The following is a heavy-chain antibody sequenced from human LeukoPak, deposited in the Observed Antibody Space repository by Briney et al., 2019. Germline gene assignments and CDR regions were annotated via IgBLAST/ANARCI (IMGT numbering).Heavy chain of an antibody. D-gene: IGHD1-14*01. J-gene: IGHJ6*03. V-gene: IGHV3-21*01. CDR2: ISSSSSYI. Sequence: GGSLRLSCAASGFTFSSYTMNWVRQAPGKGLEWVSSISSSSSYIYYADSVKGRFTISRDNAKNSLYLQMNSLIAEDTAVYYCAKTGFQWGYYFYYMDVWGKGTTVTVSS. CDR3: AKTGFQWGYYFYYMDV. CDR1: GFTFSSYT.